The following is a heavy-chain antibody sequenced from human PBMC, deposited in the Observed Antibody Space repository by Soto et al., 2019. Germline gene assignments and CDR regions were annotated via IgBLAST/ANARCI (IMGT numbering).Heavy chain of an antibody. V-gene: IGHV5-10-1*01. D-gene: IGHD3-22*01. CDR3: ERPHVTYENSGYIAF. CDR1: GYKFYNYY. CDR2: IDPDDSYT. Sequence: GESLKISCETSGYKFYNYYISWVRQKPGKGLEWVGRIDPDDSYTKYSPSFQGHVTISVNKSISTAYLQWSSLKASDTAIYYCERPHVTYENSGYIAFWCQGNLVSVS. J-gene: IGHJ4*02.